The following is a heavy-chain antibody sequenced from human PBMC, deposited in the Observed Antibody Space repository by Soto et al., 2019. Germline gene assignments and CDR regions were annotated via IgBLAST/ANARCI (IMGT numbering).Heavy chain of an antibody. Sequence: EVQLLESGGGLVQPGGSLRLSCAASGFAFSSYAMSWVRQAPGKGLEWVSAISGSGGSTYYADSVKGRFTISRDNSKNTLYLQMNSLRAEDTAVYYCANAIRYGSVSQGDDWGQGTLVTVSS. CDR3: ANAIRYGSVSQGDD. CDR1: GFAFSSYA. CDR2: ISGSGGST. V-gene: IGHV3-23*01. J-gene: IGHJ4*02. D-gene: IGHD3-10*01.